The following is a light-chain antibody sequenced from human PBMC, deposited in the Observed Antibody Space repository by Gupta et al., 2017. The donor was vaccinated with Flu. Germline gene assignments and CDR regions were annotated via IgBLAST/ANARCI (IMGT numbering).Light chain of an antibody. CDR1: QTVSRY. J-gene: IGKJ4*01. CDR3: QQSSLAPLN. V-gene: IGKV1-39*01. CDR2: AAS. Sequence: DIQMIQSPSSLSASVGERVSITCRASQTVSRYLNWYQQKPGKAPKLLIYAASTLQSGAPSRFSGSGSGTDFTLTISNLQPEDFATYYCQQSSLAPLNFGGGTRVEIK.